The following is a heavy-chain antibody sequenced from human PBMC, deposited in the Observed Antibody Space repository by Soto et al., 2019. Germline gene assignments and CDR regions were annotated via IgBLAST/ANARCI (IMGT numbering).Heavy chain of an antibody. CDR1: GYTFSGYW. CDR3: ARVYSSSRLFDY. D-gene: IGHD6-6*01. Sequence: GASLKISCKGSGYTFSGYWIGWVRQMPGKGLEWMGIIYPGNSDTRYSPSFQGLVTFSADKSISTAYLQWSSLKASDTAMYYCARVYSSSRLFDYWGQGTLVTVSS. J-gene: IGHJ4*02. CDR2: IYPGNSDT. V-gene: IGHV5-51*01.